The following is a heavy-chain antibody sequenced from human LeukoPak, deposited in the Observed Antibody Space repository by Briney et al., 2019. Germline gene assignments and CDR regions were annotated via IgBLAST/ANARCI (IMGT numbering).Heavy chain of an antibody. J-gene: IGHJ3*02. D-gene: IGHD3-10*01. CDR2: IYTSGST. V-gene: IGHV4-4*07. CDR3: ARAPTMVRGVPSGRAFDI. CDR1: GGSISSYY. Sequence: PSETLSLTCTVSGGSISSYYWSWIRQPAGKGLEWIGRIYTSGSTNYNPSLKSRVTMSVDTSKNQFSLKLSSVTAADTAVYYCARAPTMVRGVPSGRAFDIWGQGTMVTVSS.